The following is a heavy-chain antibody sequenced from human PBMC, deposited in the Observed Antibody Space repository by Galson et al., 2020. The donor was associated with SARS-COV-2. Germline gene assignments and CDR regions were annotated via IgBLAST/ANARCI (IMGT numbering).Heavy chain of an antibody. CDR1: GFTFSSYD. Sequence: TGGSLRLSCAASGFTFSSYDMHWVRQAPGKGLEWVAVISYDGSNKYYAASVKGRFTLSRDNSKNTLYLQMNSLRAEDTAVYYCAKDHSGSYGYYGMDVWVQGTTFTVSS. J-gene: IGHJ6*02. CDR3: AKDHSGSYGYYGMDV. D-gene: IGHD1-26*01. CDR2: ISYDGSNK. V-gene: IGHV3-30*18.